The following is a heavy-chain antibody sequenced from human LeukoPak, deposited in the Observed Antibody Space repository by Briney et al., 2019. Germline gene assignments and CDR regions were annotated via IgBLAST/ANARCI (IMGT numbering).Heavy chain of an antibody. Sequence: SETLSLTCTVSGGSISGSYYWTWIRQPAGKGLEWIGRIPTSGSTNYDPSLKSRVTISVDKSNNQFSLMLSSVTAADTAVYYCARGKQYAVDYWGQGILVTVSS. CDR2: IPTSGST. CDR1: GGSISGSYY. D-gene: IGHD6-19*01. V-gene: IGHV4-4*07. J-gene: IGHJ4*02. CDR3: ARGKQYAVDY.